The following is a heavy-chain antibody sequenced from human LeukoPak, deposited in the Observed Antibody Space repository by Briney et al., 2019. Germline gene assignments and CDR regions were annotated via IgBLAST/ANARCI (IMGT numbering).Heavy chain of an antibody. Sequence: PSETLSLTCTVSGYSISSGYYWGWLRQPPGKGLEWFGSIFYSGNTYDNRSLKSRVTISVDTSKNQFSLKLNSVTAADTAVYYCARHRSKWLQSSFDYWGQGTLVTVSS. CDR3: ARHRSKWLQSSFDY. D-gene: IGHD5-24*01. CDR2: IFYSGNT. J-gene: IGHJ4*02. V-gene: IGHV4-38-2*02. CDR1: GYSISSGYY.